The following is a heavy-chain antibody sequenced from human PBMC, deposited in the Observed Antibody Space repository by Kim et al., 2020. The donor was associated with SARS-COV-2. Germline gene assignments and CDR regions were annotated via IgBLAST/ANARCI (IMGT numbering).Heavy chain of an antibody. D-gene: IGHD4-17*01. CDR2: INHSGST. V-gene: IGHV4-34*01. CDR1: GGSFSGYY. J-gene: IGHJ6*01. Sequence: SETLSLTCAVYGGSFSGYYWSWIRQPPGKGLEWIGEINHSGSTNYNPSLKSRVTISVDTSKNQFSLKLSSVTAADTAVYYCARRRTVTYYYYYYGMDVWG. CDR3: ARRRTVTYYYYYYGMDV.